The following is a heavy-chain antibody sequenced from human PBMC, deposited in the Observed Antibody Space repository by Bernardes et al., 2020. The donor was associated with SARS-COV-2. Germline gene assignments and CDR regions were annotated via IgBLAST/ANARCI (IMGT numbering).Heavy chain of an antibody. D-gene: IGHD1-26*01. V-gene: IGHV3-23*01. J-gene: IGHJ4*02. CDR2: ICGRDNNT. Sequence: GGSLRLSCAASGFTFSSYAMSWVRLAPGKGLEWVSAICGRDNNTYYADSVKGRFTISRDNSKNTLFLQMNSLRAEDTAVYYCAVQNGGGSYAFDSWGQGTLVTVSS. CDR3: AVQNGGGSYAFDS. CDR1: GFTFSSYA.